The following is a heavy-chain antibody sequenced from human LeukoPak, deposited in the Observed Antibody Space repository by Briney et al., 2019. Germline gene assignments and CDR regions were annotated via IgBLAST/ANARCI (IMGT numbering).Heavy chain of an antibody. Sequence: PSETLSLTCTVSGGSISSSSYYWGWIRQPPGKGLEWIGSIYYSGSTYYNPSLKSRVTISVDTSKNQFSLKLSSVTAADTAVYYCARSVMSSGEYTSVPAWFDPWGQGTLVTVSS. J-gene: IGHJ5*02. CDR1: GGSISSSSYY. CDR3: ARSVMSSGEYTSVPAWFDP. D-gene: IGHD6-6*01. CDR2: IYYSGST. V-gene: IGHV4-39*07.